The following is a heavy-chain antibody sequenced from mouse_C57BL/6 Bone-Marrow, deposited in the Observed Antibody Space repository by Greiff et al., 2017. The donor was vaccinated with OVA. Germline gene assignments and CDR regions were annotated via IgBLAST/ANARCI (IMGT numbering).Heavy chain of an antibody. Sequence: VQLQQSGPVLVKPGASVKMSCKASGYTFTDYYMNWVKQSHGKSLEWIGVINPYNGGTSYNQKFKGKATLTVDKSSSTAYMELHSLTSEDSAVYYCAGRDGRRKSDWFAYWGQGTLVTVSA. CDR3: AGRDGRRKSDWFAY. V-gene: IGHV1-19*01. D-gene: IGHD1-1*02. CDR2: INPYNGGT. CDR1: GYTFTDYY. J-gene: IGHJ3*01.